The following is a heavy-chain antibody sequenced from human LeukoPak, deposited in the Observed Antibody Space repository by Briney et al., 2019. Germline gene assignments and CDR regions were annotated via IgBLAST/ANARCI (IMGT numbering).Heavy chain of an antibody. CDR2: ISGIGGST. V-gene: IGHV3-23*01. Sequence: GGSLRLSCAASGFTFTSYAVSWVRQAPGKGLEWVSGISGIGGSTNHAVSVKGRFTISRDNSKNTLYLQMNSLRAEDTAVYYCAKEYGYYGSGSYYNWFDPWGQGTLVTVSS. J-gene: IGHJ5*02. D-gene: IGHD3-10*01. CDR1: GFTFTSYA. CDR3: AKEYGYYGSGSYYNWFDP.